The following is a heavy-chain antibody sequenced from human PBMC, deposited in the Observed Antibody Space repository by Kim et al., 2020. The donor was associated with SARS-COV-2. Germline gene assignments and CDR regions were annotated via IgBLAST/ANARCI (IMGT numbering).Heavy chain of an antibody. Sequence: GGSLRLSCEASGFTFSNYSMNWVRQAPGKGLEWVSSISSSSSYIYYADSVKGRFTISRDNAKNSLYLQMNSLRAEDTAVYYCASVRVTTWTIPYDYYGMDVWGQGTTVTVSS. CDR3: ASVRVTTWTIPYDYYGMDV. J-gene: IGHJ6*02. CDR2: ISSSSSYI. CDR1: GFTFSNYS. V-gene: IGHV3-21*01. D-gene: IGHD4-17*01.